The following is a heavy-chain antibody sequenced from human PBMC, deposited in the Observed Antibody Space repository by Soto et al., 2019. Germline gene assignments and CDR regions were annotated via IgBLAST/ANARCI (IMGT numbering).Heavy chain of an antibody. Sequence: TSETLSLTCAVYGGSFSGYYWSWIRQPPGKGLEWIGEINHSGSTNYNPSLKSRVTISVDKSKNQFSLKLSSVTAADTAVYYCARGESRYQLPNWFDPWGQGTLVTVSS. CDR1: GGSFSGYY. V-gene: IGHV4-34*01. CDR2: INHSGST. J-gene: IGHJ5*02. CDR3: ARGESRYQLPNWFDP. D-gene: IGHD2-2*01.